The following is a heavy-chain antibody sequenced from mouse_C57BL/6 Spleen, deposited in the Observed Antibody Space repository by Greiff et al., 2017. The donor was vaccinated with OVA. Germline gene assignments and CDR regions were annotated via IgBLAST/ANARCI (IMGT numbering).Heavy chain of an antibody. J-gene: IGHJ2*01. CDR1: GYTFTSYW. V-gene: IGHV1-69*01. D-gene: IGHD2-1*01. CDR2: IDPSDSYT. CDR3: ARLGYGNYSY. Sequence: QVQLKQPGAELVMPGASVKLSCKASGYTFTSYWMHWVKQRPGQGLEWIGEIDPSDSYTNYNQKFKGKSTLTVDKSSSTSYMQLSSLTSEDSAVYYCARLGYGNYSYWGQGTTLTVSS.